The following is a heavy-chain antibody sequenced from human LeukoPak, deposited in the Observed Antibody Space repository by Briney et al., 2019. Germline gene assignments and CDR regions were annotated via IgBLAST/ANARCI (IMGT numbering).Heavy chain of an antibody. J-gene: IGHJ5*02. CDR3: ARGSADYGDYAEGFDP. Sequence: PGGSLRLSCAASGFTLDDYGMSWVRQAPGKGLEWVSGINWNGGSTGYADSVKGRFTISRDNAKNSLYLQMNSLRAEDTALYHCARGSADYGDYAEGFDPWGQGILVTVSS. V-gene: IGHV3-20*01. D-gene: IGHD4-17*01. CDR1: GFTLDDYG. CDR2: INWNGGST.